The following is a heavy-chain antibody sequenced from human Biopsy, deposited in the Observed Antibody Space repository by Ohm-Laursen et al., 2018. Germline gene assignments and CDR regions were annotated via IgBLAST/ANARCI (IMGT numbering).Heavy chain of an antibody. CDR1: GDSISSYY. CDR3: ARNRGYYSDRTVPGYFDL. Sequence: GTLSLTCTVSGDSISSYYWSWIRQPPGKGLEWIGYVYYTGSTDYNPSLQSRVTISVGTSKNHFSLRLRSVTPADTAIYYCARNRGYYSDRTVPGYFDLWGRGTLVTVSS. J-gene: IGHJ2*01. V-gene: IGHV4-59*01. CDR2: VYYTGST. D-gene: IGHD3-22*01.